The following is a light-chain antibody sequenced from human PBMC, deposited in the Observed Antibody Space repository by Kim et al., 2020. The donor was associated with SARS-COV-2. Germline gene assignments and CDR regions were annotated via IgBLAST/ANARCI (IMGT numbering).Light chain of an antibody. J-gene: IGKJ1*01. CDR1: KVISKD. V-gene: IGKV1-27*01. Sequence: ASVGDRATIPCRASKVISKDLAWYQQKPGNAPKLLIFAASASQSGVPTRFSGSVSVTDFTLTISRLQPEDVATYYCQKYNGAPWTFGEGTKVDIK. CDR2: AAS. CDR3: QKYNGAPWT.